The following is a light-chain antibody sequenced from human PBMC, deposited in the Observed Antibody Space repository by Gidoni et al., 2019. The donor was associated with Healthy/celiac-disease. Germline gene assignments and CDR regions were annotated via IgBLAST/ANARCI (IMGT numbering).Light chain of an antibody. J-gene: IGLJ2*01. CDR3: SSYTSSSTVV. Sequence: QSALTQPASVSGSPGQSITISCTGTSSDVGCYNYVSWYQQHPGKAPKLMSYDVSNRPSGVSNRFSGSKSGNTASLTISGLQAEDEADYYCSSYTSSSTVVFGGGTKLTVL. V-gene: IGLV2-14*03. CDR2: DVS. CDR1: SSDVGCYNY.